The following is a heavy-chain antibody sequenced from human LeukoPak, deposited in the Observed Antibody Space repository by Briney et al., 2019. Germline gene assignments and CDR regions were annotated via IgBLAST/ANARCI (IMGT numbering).Heavy chain of an antibody. D-gene: IGHD6-13*01. Sequence: GGSLRLSCAASGFTFSSYAMSWVRQAPGKGLEWVSVIYSGGSTYYADSVKGRFTISRDNSKNTLYLQMNSLRAEDTAVYYCAREIAAAGSGAFDIWGQGTMVTVSS. CDR3: AREIAAAGSGAFDI. CDR1: GFTFSSYA. V-gene: IGHV3-53*01. J-gene: IGHJ3*02. CDR2: IYSGGST.